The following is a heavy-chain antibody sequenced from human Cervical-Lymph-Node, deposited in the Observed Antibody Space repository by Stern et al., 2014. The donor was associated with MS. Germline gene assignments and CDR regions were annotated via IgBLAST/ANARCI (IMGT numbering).Heavy chain of an antibody. D-gene: IGHD2-21*02. Sequence: EVQLVESGAEVKKPGESLKISCKASGYTFTNYWIGWVRQMPGKGLECMGIIYPGDSDIRYSPSFQGQVTFSADKSISTAYLQWRSLKASDTAIYYCARHCSGGDCGDSYGMDVWGQGTTVTVSS. CDR1: GYTFTNYW. CDR2: IYPGDSDI. CDR3: ARHCSGGDCGDSYGMDV. V-gene: IGHV5-51*01. J-gene: IGHJ6*02.